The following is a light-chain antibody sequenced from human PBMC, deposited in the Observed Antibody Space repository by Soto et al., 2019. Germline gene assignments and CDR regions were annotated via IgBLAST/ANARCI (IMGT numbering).Light chain of an antibody. J-gene: IGKJ1*01. V-gene: IGKV1-39*01. CDR1: QSIFSF. CDR2: AAS. Sequence: DIQMTQSPSSLSASVGDRVTITCRASQSIFSFLSWYQQRPGKAPKLLIYAASSLQRGVPSTFSGSGSGTEFTLTISSLQPEDVATYYCQQSYNSAWTFGQGTKVEIK. CDR3: QQSYNSAWT.